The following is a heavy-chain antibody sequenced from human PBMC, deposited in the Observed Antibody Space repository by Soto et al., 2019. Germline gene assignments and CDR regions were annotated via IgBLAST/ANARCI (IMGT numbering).Heavy chain of an antibody. D-gene: IGHD2-2*01. CDR2: INPNSGGT. J-gene: IGHJ4*02. CDR3: ARGPSDADIVVVPAATPYYFDY. CDR1: GYTFTGYY. Sequence: ASVKVSCKASGYTFTGYYMHWVRQAPGQGLEWMGWINPNSGGTNYAQKFQGWVTMTRDTSISTAYMELSRLRSDDTAVYYCARGPSDADIVVVPAATPYYFDYWGQGTLVTVSS. V-gene: IGHV1-2*04.